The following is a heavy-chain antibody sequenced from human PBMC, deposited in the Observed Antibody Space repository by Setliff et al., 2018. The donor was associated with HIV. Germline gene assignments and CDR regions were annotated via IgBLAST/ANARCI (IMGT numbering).Heavy chain of an antibody. V-gene: IGHV3-23*01. D-gene: IGHD3-22*01. J-gene: IGHJ4*02. CDR1: GFTFDSYV. CDR2: ILSTGERT. Sequence: GGSLRLSCAATGFTFDSYVLHWVRQAPGEGLEWVSAILSTGERTFYADSVKGRFTISRDNSKNTVYLQMNSLRAEDTAEYYCAKELAASGLGYFDSWGRGILVTVSS. CDR3: AKELAASGLGYFDS.